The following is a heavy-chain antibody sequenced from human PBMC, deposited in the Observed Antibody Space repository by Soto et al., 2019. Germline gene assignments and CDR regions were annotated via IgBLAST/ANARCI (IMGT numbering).Heavy chain of an antibody. J-gene: IGHJ3*02. Sequence: PSETLSLTCTVSVGSISSGDYYWSWIRQPPGKGLEWIGYIYYSGSTYYNPSLKSRVTISVDTSKNQFSLKLSSVTAADTAVYYCARNVLRYSDWLPIRSDAFDIWGQGTMVTVSS. CDR2: IYYSGST. V-gene: IGHV4-30-4*01. D-gene: IGHD3-9*01. CDR3: ARNVLRYSDWLPIRSDAFDI. CDR1: VGSISSGDYY.